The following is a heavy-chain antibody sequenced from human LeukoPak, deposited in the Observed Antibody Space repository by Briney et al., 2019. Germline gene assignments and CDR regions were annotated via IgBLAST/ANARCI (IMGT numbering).Heavy chain of an antibody. CDR3: ARLAAAENAFDI. Sequence: SVKVSCKASGGTFSSYAISWVRQAPGQGLEWMGGIIPIFGTANYAQKFQGRVTITADESTSTAYMELSSLRSEDTAVYYCARLAAAENAFDIWRQGTMVTVSS. V-gene: IGHV1-69*13. CDR1: GGTFSSYA. J-gene: IGHJ3*02. CDR2: IIPIFGTA. D-gene: IGHD6-13*01.